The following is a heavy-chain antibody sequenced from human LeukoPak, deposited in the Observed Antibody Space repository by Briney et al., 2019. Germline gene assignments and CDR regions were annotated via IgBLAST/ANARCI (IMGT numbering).Heavy chain of an antibody. CDR2: IYYSGST. Sequence: PSETLSLTCTVSGGSISSYYWSWIRQPPGKGLEWIGYIYYSGSTNYNPSLKSRVTISVDTSKNQFSLKLSSVTAADTVVYYCARDYGGNSGWFDPWGQGTLVTVSS. V-gene: IGHV4-59*12. CDR1: GGSISSYY. CDR3: ARDYGGNSGWFDP. D-gene: IGHD4-23*01. J-gene: IGHJ5*02.